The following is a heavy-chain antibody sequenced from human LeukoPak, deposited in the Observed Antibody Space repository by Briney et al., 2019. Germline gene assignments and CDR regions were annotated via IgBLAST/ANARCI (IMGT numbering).Heavy chain of an antibody. V-gene: IGHV1-69*04. J-gene: IGHJ5*02. CDR3: ARAERGSSSWSFYNWFDP. CDR1: GGTFSSYA. CDR2: IIPILGIA. D-gene: IGHD6-13*01. Sequence: ASVKVSCKASGGTFSSYAISWVRQAPGQGLEWMGRIIPILGIANYAQKFQGRVTITADKSTSTAYMELSSLRSEDTAVYYCARAERGSSSWSFYNWFDPWGQGTLVTVSS.